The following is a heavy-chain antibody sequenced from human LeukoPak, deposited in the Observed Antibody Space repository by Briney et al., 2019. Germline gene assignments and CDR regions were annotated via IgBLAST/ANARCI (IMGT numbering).Heavy chain of an antibody. V-gene: IGHV3-21*01. D-gene: IGHD3-9*01. CDR3: AREVLRYFDWLPKSDAFDI. CDR1: GFTFSSYS. J-gene: IGHJ3*02. Sequence: GGSLRLSCAASGFTFSSYSMNWVRQAPGKGLEWVSSISSSSSYIYYADSVKGRFTISRDNAKNSLYLQMNSLRAEDTAVYYCAREVLRYFDWLPKSDAFDIWGQGTMVTVSS. CDR2: ISSSSSYI.